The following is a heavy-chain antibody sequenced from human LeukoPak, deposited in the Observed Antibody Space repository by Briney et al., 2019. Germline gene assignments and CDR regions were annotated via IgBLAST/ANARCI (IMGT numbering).Heavy chain of an antibody. CDR3: ARDRRWFGELLVDAFDI. CDR2: ISYDGTNK. CDR1: GFNFSRNA. Sequence: TGGSLRLSCAASGFNFSRNAIHWVCQAPGKGLEWVAVISYDGTNKYYGDSVKGRFTISRDNSKNTLSLQMNSLRAEDTAVYYCARDRRWFGELLVDAFDIWGQGTMVTVSS. V-gene: IGHV3-30*03. D-gene: IGHD3-10*01. J-gene: IGHJ3*02.